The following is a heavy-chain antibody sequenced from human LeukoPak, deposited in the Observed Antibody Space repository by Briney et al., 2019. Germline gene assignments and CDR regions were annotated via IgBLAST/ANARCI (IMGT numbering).Heavy chain of an antibody. CDR3: AKVWGATHSYYYYYMDV. V-gene: IGHV3-23*01. J-gene: IGHJ6*03. CDR2: ISGSGGSA. D-gene: IGHD1-26*01. CDR1: GFTFSSYA. Sequence: GGSLRLSCAASGFTFSSYAMSWVRQAPGKGLEWVSVISGSGGSAYYADSVKGRFTISRDNSKNTLYLQMNSLRAEDTAVYYCAKVWGATHSYYYYYMDVWGKGTTVTVSS.